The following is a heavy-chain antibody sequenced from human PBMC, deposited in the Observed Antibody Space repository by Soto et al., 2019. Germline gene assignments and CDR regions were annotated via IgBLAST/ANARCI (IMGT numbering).Heavy chain of an antibody. CDR2: ISSTTNYI. J-gene: IGHJ4*02. Sequence: GSMRVSCAASVVSVTRYSMNWFSQAPGKGLEWVSSISSTTNYIYYGDSMKGRFTISRDNAKNSLYLEMNSLRAEDTAVYYCARESEDLTSNFDYWGQGTLVTVSS. CDR3: ARESEDLTSNFDY. V-gene: IGHV3-21*06. CDR1: VVSVTRYS.